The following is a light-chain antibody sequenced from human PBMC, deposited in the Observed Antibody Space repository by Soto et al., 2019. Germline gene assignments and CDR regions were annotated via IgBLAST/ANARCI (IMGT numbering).Light chain of an antibody. V-gene: IGLV2-14*03. Sequence: QSALTQPSSVSGSPGQSITISCTGTSSDVGGYNYVSWYQLHPGKAPKLMIYDVSIRPSGVSNRFSGSKSGSTASLTISGLQAEDEADYFCSSYTSSSTPCVFGTGTKLTVL. CDR3: SSYTSSSTPCV. CDR2: DVS. J-gene: IGLJ1*01. CDR1: SSDVGGYNY.